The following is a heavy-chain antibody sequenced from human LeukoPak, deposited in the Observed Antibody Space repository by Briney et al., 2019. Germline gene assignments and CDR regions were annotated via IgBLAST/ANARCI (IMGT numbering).Heavy chain of an antibody. CDR3: ARDLHSGSLYYYYYTDV. J-gene: IGHJ6*03. Sequence: GGSLRLSCAASGFTFSSYSMNWVRQAPGKGLEWVSSISSSSSYIYYADSVKGRFTISRDNAKNSLYLQMNSLRAEDTAVYYCARDLHSGSLYYYYYTDVWGKGTTVTVSS. D-gene: IGHD1-14*01. V-gene: IGHV3-21*01. CDR2: ISSSSSYI. CDR1: GFTFSSYS.